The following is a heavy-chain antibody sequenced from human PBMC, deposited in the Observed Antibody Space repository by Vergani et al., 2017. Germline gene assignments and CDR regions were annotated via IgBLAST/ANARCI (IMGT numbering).Heavy chain of an antibody. J-gene: IGHJ6*02. Sequence: QVPLQESGPGLVRPSQTLSLTCTVPGGSISSGSYYWSWFRQPAGKGLEWIGRFYTGGGTSYNPSLKSRVTISVDTSKNQFSLQLSSVTAADTAVYYCARDPLYSTTWPFLLLDMDVWGQGTTVTVSS. CDR1: GGSISSGSYY. CDR2: FYTGGGT. CDR3: ARDPLYSTTWPFLLLDMDV. D-gene: IGHD6-13*01. V-gene: IGHV4-61*02.